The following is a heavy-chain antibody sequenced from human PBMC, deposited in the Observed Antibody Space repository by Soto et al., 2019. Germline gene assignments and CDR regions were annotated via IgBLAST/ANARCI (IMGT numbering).Heavy chain of an antibody. Sequence: QVQLQESGPGLVKPSETLSLTCTVSGGSISSYYWSWIRQPPGKELEWIGCIYSSGSTNYNPSLKSRVTISVDTSKNQFSLKLTFVTAADTAVYYCAGGSLITSGGGDWFDPWGQGTLVTVSS. V-gene: IGHV4-59*01. CDR2: IYSSGST. J-gene: IGHJ5*02. D-gene: IGHD1-26*01. CDR3: AGGSLITSGGGDWFDP. CDR1: GGSISSYY.